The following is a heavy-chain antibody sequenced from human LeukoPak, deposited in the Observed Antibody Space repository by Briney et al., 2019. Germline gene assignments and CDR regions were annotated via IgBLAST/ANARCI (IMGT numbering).Heavy chain of an antibody. V-gene: IGHV3-7*01. CDR3: ARAIPGVVFNYFDY. Sequence: GGSLRLSCKASGFTFVGFYMSWVRQAPGKGLEWVANIDAAGKDRYYADSVKGRYTISRDNINNSLYLDMTSLRAEDTATYFCARAIPGVVFNYFDYWGQGVLVPVSS. D-gene: IGHD2-21*01. CDR2: IDAAGKDR. J-gene: IGHJ4*01. CDR1: GFTFVGFY.